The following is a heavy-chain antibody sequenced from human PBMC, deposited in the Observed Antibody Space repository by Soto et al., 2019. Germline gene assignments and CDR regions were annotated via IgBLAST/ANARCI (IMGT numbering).Heavy chain of an antibody. CDR1: GYTFTRYN. Sequence: QAQLVQSGAEVKKPGASANISCKASGYTFTRYNIHWLRQAAGQGLEWMGIIDTRGGSADYTQRFQGRVTMTSDTSTGTVYMELSSLGSEDTAVYYCARDLPRDLVRGSLDIWGQGTMVTVSS. CDR3: ARDLPRDLVRGSLDI. V-gene: IGHV1-46*01. CDR2: IDTRGGSA. D-gene: IGHD3-10*01. J-gene: IGHJ3*02.